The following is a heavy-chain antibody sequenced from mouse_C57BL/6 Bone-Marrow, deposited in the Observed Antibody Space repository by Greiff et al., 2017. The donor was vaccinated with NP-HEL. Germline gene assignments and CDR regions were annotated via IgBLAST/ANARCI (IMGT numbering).Heavy chain of an antibody. J-gene: IGHJ1*03. CDR1: GFTFSDFY. CDR2: SRNKANDYTT. V-gene: IGHV7-1*01. Sequence: EVKLVESGGGLVQSGRSLRLSCATSGFTFSDFYMEWVRQAPGKGLEWIAASRNKANDYTTEYSASVKGRFIVSRDTSQSILYLQMNALRAEDTAIYYCARDHYYDGSSDWYFDVWGTGTTVTVSS. CDR3: ARDHYYDGSSDWYFDV. D-gene: IGHD1-1*01.